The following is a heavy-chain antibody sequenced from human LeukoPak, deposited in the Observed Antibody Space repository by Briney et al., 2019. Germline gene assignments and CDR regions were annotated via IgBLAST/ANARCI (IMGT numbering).Heavy chain of an antibody. Sequence: ASVKVSCKASGYTFTSYGISWVRQAPGQGLEWMGWISAYNGNTNYAQKLQGRVTMTTDTSTSTAYMELRSLRSDDTAVYYCARDAPYGSGSFSWVYYYYGMDVWGQGTTVTVSS. CDR1: GYTFTSYG. V-gene: IGHV1-18*01. CDR3: ARDAPYGSGSFSWVYYYYGMDV. J-gene: IGHJ6*02. CDR2: ISAYNGNT. D-gene: IGHD3-10*01.